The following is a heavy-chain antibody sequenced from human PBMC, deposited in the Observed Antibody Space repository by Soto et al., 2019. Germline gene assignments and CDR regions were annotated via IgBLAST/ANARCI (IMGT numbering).Heavy chain of an antibody. Sequence: ASLKVSCKASRYTFTSYDINWVRQATGQGLEWMGWMNPNSGNTGYAQKFQGRVTMTRKTSISTAYMELSSLRSEDTAVYYCARESEDLTSNFDYWGQGTLVTASS. CDR3: ARESEDLTSNFDY. J-gene: IGHJ4*02. V-gene: IGHV1-8*01. CDR2: MNPNSGNT. CDR1: RYTFTSYD.